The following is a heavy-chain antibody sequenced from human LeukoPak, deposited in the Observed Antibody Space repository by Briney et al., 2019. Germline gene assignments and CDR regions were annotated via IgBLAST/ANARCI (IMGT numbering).Heavy chain of an antibody. J-gene: IGHJ4*02. CDR1: GFTFSSFW. CDR3: VRNLAVAGTCFDS. Sequence: GGSLRLSCAASGFTFSSFWMNWVRQAPGKGLEWVANIKQDGSDRNYVASVRGRFTISRDNAESSLYLQMNTLRAEDTAVYYCVRNLAVAGTCFDSWGQGTLVTVSS. D-gene: IGHD6-19*01. CDR2: IKQDGSDR. V-gene: IGHV3-7*03.